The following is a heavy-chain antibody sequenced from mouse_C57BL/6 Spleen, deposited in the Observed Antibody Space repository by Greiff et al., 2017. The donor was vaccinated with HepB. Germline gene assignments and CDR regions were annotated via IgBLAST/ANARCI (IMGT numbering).Heavy chain of an antibody. D-gene: IGHD1-2*01. J-gene: IGHJ2*01. V-gene: IGHV3-2*02. Sequence: EVKLQESGPGLVKPSQSLSLTCTVPGYSITSGYGWNWIRQFPGNKLEWMGYISYSGSTNYNPSLKSRISITRDTSKNQFFLQLNSVTTEDTATYDCARTARIKYWGQGTTLTVSS. CDR3: ARTARIKY. CDR1: GYSITSGYG. CDR2: ISYSGST.